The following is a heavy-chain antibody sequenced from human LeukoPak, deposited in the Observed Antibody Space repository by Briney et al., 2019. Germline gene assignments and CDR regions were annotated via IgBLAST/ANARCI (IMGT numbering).Heavy chain of an antibody. CDR3: ARVSGDYVFDY. Sequence: GGSLRLSCAASGFTFRNYGMHWVRQAPGKGLEWVAVLSYDGGNNFYADSVKGRFTISRDNSRNTLYLQMNSLRAEDTAVYYCARVSGDYVFDYWGQGTLVTVSS. CDR1: GFTFRNYG. J-gene: IGHJ4*02. D-gene: IGHD4-17*01. V-gene: IGHV3-30*03. CDR2: LSYDGGNN.